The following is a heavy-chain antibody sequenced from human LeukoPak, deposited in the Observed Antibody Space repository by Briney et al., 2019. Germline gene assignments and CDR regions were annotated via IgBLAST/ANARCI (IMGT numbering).Heavy chain of an antibody. J-gene: IGHJ4*02. CDR3: ARDPFYYDSSGYPGGYYFDY. CDR1: GFTFSSYS. D-gene: IGHD3-22*01. Sequence: GGSLRLSCAASGFTFSSYSMNWVRQAPGKGLEWVSSISSSSSYIYYADSVKGRFTISRGNAKNSLYLQMNSLRAEDTAVYYCARDPFYYDSSGYPGGYYFDYWGQGTLVTVSS. V-gene: IGHV3-21*01. CDR2: ISSSSSYI.